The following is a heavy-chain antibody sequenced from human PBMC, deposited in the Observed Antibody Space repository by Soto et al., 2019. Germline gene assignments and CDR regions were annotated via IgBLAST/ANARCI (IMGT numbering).Heavy chain of an antibody. CDR3: ARELVENGSGSYSTYYYYYGMDV. Sequence: RASVKVSCKASGGTFSSYAISRVRQAPGQGLEWMGGIIPIFGTANYAQKFQGRVTITADESTSTAYMELSSLRSEDTAVYYCARELVENGSGSYSTYYYYYGMDVWGQGTTVTVSS. J-gene: IGHJ6*02. V-gene: IGHV1-69*13. CDR2: IIPIFGTA. CDR1: GGTFSSYA. D-gene: IGHD3-10*01.